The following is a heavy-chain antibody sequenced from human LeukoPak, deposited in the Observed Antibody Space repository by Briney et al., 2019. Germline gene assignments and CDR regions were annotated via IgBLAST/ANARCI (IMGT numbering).Heavy chain of an antibody. D-gene: IGHD4-11*01. J-gene: IGHJ4*02. CDR1: GGPVSSGSYY. CDR3: ARMYSNYFYY. V-gene: IGHV4-61*01. CDR2: IFYSGST. Sequence: SETLSLTCTVSGGPVSSGSYYWSCIPPPPGKGLEWIGYIFYSGSTNYNPSLKRRVTISVDTSKNQFSLKLSSVTAADTAVYYCARMYSNYFYYWGQGTLVSVSS.